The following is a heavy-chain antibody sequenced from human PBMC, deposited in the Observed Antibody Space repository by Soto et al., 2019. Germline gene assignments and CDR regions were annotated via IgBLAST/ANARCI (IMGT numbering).Heavy chain of an antibody. CDR2: IIPIFGTA. V-gene: IGHV1-69*06. J-gene: IGHJ6*02. CDR3: ARHPSPDYDILTGYYYYYYYGMDV. D-gene: IGHD3-9*01. Sequence: SVKVSCKASGGTFSSYAISWVRQAPGQGLEWMGGIIPIFGTANYAQKFQGRVTITADKSTSTAYMELSSLRSEDTAVYYCARHPSPDYDILTGYYYYYYYGMDVWGQGTTVTVSS. CDR1: GGTFSSYA.